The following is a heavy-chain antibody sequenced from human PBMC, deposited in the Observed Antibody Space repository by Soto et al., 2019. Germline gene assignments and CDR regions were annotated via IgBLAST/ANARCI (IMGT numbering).Heavy chain of an antibody. CDR2: IWYDGSNK. CDR3: ARGGEVYSYGYEYNWFDP. V-gene: IGHV3-33*01. D-gene: IGHD5-18*01. CDR1: GFTFSSYG. Sequence: GGSLRLSCAASGFTFSSYGMHWVRQAPGKGLEWVAVIWYDGSNKYYADSVKGRFTISRDNSKNTLYLQMNSLRAEDTAVYYCARGGEVYSYGYEYNWFDPWGQGTLVTVSS. J-gene: IGHJ5*02.